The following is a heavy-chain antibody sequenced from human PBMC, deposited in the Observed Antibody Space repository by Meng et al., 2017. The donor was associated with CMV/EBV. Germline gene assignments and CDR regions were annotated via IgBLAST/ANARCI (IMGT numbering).Heavy chain of an antibody. J-gene: IGHJ4*02. V-gene: IGHV3-23*01. CDR3: AKVSPLINSYYFDY. D-gene: IGHD4-23*01. CDR1: GFTFSNYA. Sequence: GESLKISCAASGFTFSNYAMSWVRQAPGKGLEWVSTISGSGGSTYYADSVKGRFTISRDISKNTLYLQMNSLRAEDTAVYYWAKVSPLINSYYFDYWGQGTLVTVSS. CDR2: ISGSGGST.